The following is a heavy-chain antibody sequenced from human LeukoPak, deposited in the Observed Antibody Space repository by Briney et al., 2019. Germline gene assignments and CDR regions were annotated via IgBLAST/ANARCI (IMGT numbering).Heavy chain of an antibody. Sequence: ASVKVSCKGSGGTFRTYGISWVRQAPGQGLDWMGGIIPLFGTANYGQNFQGRLKMTADESRSTAYMELSSLTSEDTAVYYCARDEGIGVAGNRYWGQGTLVTVSS. D-gene: IGHD6-19*01. CDR2: IIPLFGTA. CDR1: GGTFRTYG. V-gene: IGHV1-69*13. J-gene: IGHJ4*02. CDR3: ARDEGIGVAGNRY.